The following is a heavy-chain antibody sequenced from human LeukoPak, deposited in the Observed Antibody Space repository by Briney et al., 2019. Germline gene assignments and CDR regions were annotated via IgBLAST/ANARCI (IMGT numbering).Heavy chain of an antibody. J-gene: IGHJ4*02. V-gene: IGHV4-38-2*01. CDR2: IYHSGST. CDR3: ARSDMVSYYFDY. D-gene: IGHD3-10*01. CDR1: GYSISSGYY. Sequence: SETLSLTCAVSGYSISSGYYWGWIRQPPGKGLEWIGSIYHSGSTLYNPSLKSRVTISVDTSKNQFSLELSPVTAADTAVYYCARSDMVSYYFDYWGQGTLVTVSS.